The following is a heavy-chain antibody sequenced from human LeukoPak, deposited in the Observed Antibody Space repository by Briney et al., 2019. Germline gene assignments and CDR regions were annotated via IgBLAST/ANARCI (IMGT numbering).Heavy chain of an antibody. CDR2: ISAYNGNT. Sequence: ASVKVSCKASGYTFTSYGISWVRQAPGQGLEWMGWISAYNGNTNYAQKLQGRVTMTTDTSTSTAYMELRSLRSDDTAVYYCARDLRSAIGQNWFDPWGQGTLVTVSS. J-gene: IGHJ5*02. CDR1: GYTFTSYG. CDR3: ARDLRSAIGQNWFDP. V-gene: IGHV1-18*01. D-gene: IGHD2-21*02.